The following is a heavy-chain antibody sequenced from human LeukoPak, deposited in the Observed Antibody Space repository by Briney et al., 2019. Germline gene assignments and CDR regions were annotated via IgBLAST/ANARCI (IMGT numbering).Heavy chain of an antibody. CDR2: ISYDGSNK. J-gene: IGHJ6*02. CDR3: AKPDTMFGELLPYYYYGMDV. CDR1: GFTFSSYA. Sequence: GGSLRLSCAASGFTFSSYAMHWVRQAPGKGLEWVAVISYDGSNKYYADSVKGRFTISRDNSKNTLYLQMNSLRAEDTAVYYRAKPDTMFGELLPYYYYGMDVWGQGTTVTVSS. V-gene: IGHV3-30*18. D-gene: IGHD3-10*02.